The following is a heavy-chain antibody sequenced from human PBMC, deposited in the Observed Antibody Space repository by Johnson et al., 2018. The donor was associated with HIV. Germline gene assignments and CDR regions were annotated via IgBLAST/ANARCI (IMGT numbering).Heavy chain of an antibody. J-gene: IGHJ3*02. Sequence: VQLVESGGGLIQPGGSLRLSCAASGFTVSSNYMSWVRQAPGKGLEWVANIKQGGSEKYYVDSVKGRFSISSDNSKNSLYLQMNVLRAEDTALYFCAKDSDRYYYGSGDAFDIWGQGTMVTVSS. V-gene: IGHV3-7*05. CDR3: AKDSDRYYYGSGDAFDI. D-gene: IGHD3-10*01. CDR2: IKQGGSEK. CDR1: GFTVSSNY.